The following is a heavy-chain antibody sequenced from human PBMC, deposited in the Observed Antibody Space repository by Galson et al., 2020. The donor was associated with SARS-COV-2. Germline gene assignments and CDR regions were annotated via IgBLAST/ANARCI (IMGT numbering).Heavy chain of an antibody. J-gene: IGHJ3*02. CDR2: IDPSDSYT. CDR3: ARPSPMGYCSSTSCYNAFDI. Sequence: HGESLKISCQGSGYSFTSYWISWVRQMPGKGLEWMGRIDPSDSYTNYSPSFQGHVTISADKSISTAYLQWSSLKASDTAMYYCARPSPMGYCSSTSCYNAFDIWGQGTMVTVSS. CDR1: GYSFTSYW. V-gene: IGHV5-10-1*01. D-gene: IGHD2-2*02.